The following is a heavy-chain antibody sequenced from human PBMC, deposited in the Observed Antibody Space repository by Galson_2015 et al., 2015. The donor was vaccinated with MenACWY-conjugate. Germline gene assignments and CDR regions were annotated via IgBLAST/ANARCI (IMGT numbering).Heavy chain of an antibody. Sequence: SVKVSCKASGDSFNTYSFNWIRQAPGQGPEWLGGIIPVFHTTDYAQRFQGRLTITAVESTSTVYMELSSLRSDDTAIYYCARPGGDYEQRTFFDYWGQGTLVTVSS. J-gene: IGHJ4*02. D-gene: IGHD4-17*01. CDR1: GDSFNTYS. CDR3: ARPGGDYEQRTFFDY. CDR2: IIPVFHTT. V-gene: IGHV1-69*13.